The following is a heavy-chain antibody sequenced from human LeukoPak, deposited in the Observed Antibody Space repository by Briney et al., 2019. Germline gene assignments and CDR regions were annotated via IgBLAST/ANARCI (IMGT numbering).Heavy chain of an antibody. J-gene: IGHJ5*02. CDR2: IKQDRSEK. D-gene: IGHD1-7*01. Sequence: PGGSLRLPCAASGFTFSSYAMSWVRQAPGKGLEWVANIKQDRSEKYYVDSVKGRFTISRDNAKNSLYLQMNSLRAEDTAVYYCARQYNWNSPFDPWGQGTLVTVSS. V-gene: IGHV3-7*01. CDR3: ARQYNWNSPFDP. CDR1: GFTFSSYA.